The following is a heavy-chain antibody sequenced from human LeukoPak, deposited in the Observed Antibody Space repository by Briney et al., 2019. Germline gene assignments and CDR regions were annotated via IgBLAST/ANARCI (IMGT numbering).Heavy chain of an antibody. J-gene: IGHJ2*01. CDR1: GFTFSSYW. D-gene: IGHD6-25*01. Sequence: QAGGSLRLSCAASGFTFSSYWMSWVRQAPGKGLEWVANIRQDGSEKYYVDSVKGRFTISRDNAKNSLYLQMNSLRAEDTAVYYCARVPQTLYSSEHWYFDLWGRGALVTVSS. CDR3: ARVPQTLYSSEHWYFDL. CDR2: IRQDGSEK. V-gene: IGHV3-7*01.